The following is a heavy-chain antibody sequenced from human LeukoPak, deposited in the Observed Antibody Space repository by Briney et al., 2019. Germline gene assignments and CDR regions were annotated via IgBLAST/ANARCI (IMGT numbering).Heavy chain of an antibody. J-gene: IGHJ4*02. CDR2: IYSGGST. CDR1: GFTVSSNY. V-gene: IGHV3-66*02. CDR3: ARGSYALFIYY. D-gene: IGHD5-18*01. Sequence: PGGSLRLSCAASGFTVSSNYMSWVRQAPGKGLEWVSVIYSGGSTYYADSVKGRFTISRDNSKNTLYLQMNSLRAEDTAVYYCARGSYALFIYYWGQGTLVTVSS.